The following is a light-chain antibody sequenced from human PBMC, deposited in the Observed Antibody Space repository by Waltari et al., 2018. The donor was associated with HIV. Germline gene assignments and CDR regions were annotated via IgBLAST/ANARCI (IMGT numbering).Light chain of an antibody. V-gene: IGLV2-14*01. CDR2: GVD. Sequence: SDLTQPASLSGFLGQSITISCPGGDRDVGFYNFLSWFQQQPGKVPKLFLYGVDTRASGIPGSFPGSKSGNTASLTISGLQIEDEGLYFCASYTADDTILFGGGTTVTVL. CDR1: DRDVGFYNF. J-gene: IGLJ2*01. CDR3: ASYTADDTIL.